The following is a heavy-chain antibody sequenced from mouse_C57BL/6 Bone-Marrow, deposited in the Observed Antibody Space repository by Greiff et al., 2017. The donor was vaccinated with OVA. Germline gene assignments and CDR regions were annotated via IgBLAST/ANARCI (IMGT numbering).Heavy chain of an antibody. CDR2: IDPSDSYT. J-gene: IGHJ4*01. CDR1: GYTFTSYW. D-gene: IGHD4-1*01. V-gene: IGHV1-59*01. Sequence: QVQLQQPGAELVRPGTSVKLSCKASGYTFTSYWMHWVKQRPGQGLEWIGVIDPSDSYTNYNQKFQGKATLTVDTSSSTAYMQLSSLTSGDSAVYYCARLTFYAMYYWGQGTSVTVSS. CDR3: ARLTFYAMYY.